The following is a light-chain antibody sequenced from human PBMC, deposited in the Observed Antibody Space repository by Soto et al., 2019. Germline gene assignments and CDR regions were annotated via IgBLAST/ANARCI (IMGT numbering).Light chain of an antibody. CDR2: KAS. CDR3: QQYNSYSPWT. V-gene: IGKV1-5*03. J-gene: IGKJ1*01. Sequence: DIQMTQSPSTLSASVGDRVTITCRASQSISNWLAWHQQKPGKAPKLLIYKASSLESGVPSRLSGSGSGTEFTLTISSLQPDDFATYYCQQYNSYSPWTFCQGTKVDIK. CDR1: QSISNW.